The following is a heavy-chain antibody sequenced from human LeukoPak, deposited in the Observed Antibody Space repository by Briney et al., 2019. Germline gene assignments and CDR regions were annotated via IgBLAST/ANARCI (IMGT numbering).Heavy chain of an antibody. V-gene: IGHV3-23*01. CDR3: ARKDRAVAGIFDY. CDR2: ISGSGGSK. D-gene: IGHD6-19*01. CDR1: GFTFSSYA. J-gene: IGHJ4*02. Sequence: GGSLRLSCAASGFTFSSYAMSWVRQAPGKGLEWVSAISGSGGSKYYADSVKGRFTISRDNSKNTLYLQMNSLRAEDTAVYYCARKDRAVAGIFDYWGQGTLVTVSS.